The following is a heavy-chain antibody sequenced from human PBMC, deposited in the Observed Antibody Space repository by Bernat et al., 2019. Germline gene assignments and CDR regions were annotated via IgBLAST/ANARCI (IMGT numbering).Heavy chain of an antibody. D-gene: IGHD6-6*01. CDR2: ISAYNGNT. J-gene: IGHJ4*02. CDR1: GYTFTSYG. Sequence: QVQLVQSGAEVKKPGASVKVSCKASGYTFTSYGISWVRQAPGQGLEWMGWISAYNGNTNYAQKLQGRATMTTDTSTSTAYMGLRGVKSDETAGYCCAGGRSSSLFDYWGQGTLVTVSS. CDR3: AGGRSSSLFDY. V-gene: IGHV1-18*01.